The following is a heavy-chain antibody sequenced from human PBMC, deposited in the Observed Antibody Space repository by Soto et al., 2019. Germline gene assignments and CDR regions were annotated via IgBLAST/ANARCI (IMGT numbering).Heavy chain of an antibody. CDR3: AARERVTSGSSHFYGTDV. Sequence: EVQLLESGGGLVQPGGSLRLSCVASGSTFSSDVMSWVRQAPGKGLEWVSGISGGTTYYADSVQGRFTISRDDFKNTLFLQMTSLRAEDTAVYRCAARERVTSGSSHFYGTDVWGQGTTVTVSS. CDR2: ISGGTT. J-gene: IGHJ6*02. CDR1: GSTFSSDV. D-gene: IGHD1-26*01. V-gene: IGHV3-23*01.